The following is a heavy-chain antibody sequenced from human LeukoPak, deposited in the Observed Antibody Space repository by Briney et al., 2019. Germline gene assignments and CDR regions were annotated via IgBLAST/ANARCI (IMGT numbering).Heavy chain of an antibody. J-gene: IGHJ4*02. CDR1: GFTVSSNY. CDR3: AGVGGSGSRYNAVDC. D-gene: IGHD3-10*01. V-gene: IGHV3-7*05. Sequence: PGGSLRLSCAASGFTVSSNYMSWVRQAPGKGLEWVANIKQDGSEEYYVDSVKGRFTISRDNAKNSLYLQMNSLRAEDTAVYYCAGVGGSGSRYNAVDCWGQGTLVTVSS. CDR2: IKQDGSEE.